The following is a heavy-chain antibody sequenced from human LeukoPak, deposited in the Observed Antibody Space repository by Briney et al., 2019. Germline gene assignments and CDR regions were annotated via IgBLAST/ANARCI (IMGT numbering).Heavy chain of an antibody. Sequence: PSETLSLTCSVSGGSISRYYWSWTRQPPGKGLEWIGYIYYSGSTNYNPSLKSRVTISVDTSKNQFSLKLSSVTAADTAVYYCAREPYDYWGQGTLVTVSS. CDR1: GGSISRYY. V-gene: IGHV4-59*01. J-gene: IGHJ4*02. CDR3: AREPYDY. CDR2: IYYSGST.